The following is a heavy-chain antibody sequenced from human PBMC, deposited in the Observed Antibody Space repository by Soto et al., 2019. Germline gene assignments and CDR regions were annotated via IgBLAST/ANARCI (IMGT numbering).Heavy chain of an antibody. CDR1: GYTFTSSG. CDR2: ISAYNGNT. V-gene: IGHV1-18*01. J-gene: IGHJ6*02. D-gene: IGHD6-6*01. CDR3: ACLSQLAHYGMDV. Sequence: ASVQGSFKASGYTFTSSGVSWVRQAPGQGLEWMGWISAYNGNTNYAQKLQGRVTMTTDTSTSTAYMELRSLRSDDTAVYYWACLSQLAHYGMDVWGQGTTVTVSS.